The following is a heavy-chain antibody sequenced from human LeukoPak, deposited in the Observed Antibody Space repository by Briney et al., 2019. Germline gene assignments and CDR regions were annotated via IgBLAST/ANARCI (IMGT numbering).Heavy chain of an antibody. D-gene: IGHD6-6*01. CDR3: AFDQLAHSYPYAFDI. J-gene: IGHJ3*02. CDR1: GLTISSNY. V-gene: IGHV3-30*02. Sequence: GGSLRLSCAASGLTISSNYMNWIRQAPGKGLEWVAFIRYDGSNKYYADSVKGRFTISRDNSKNTLYLQMNSLRAEDTAVYYCAFDQLAHSYPYAFDIWGQGTMVTVSS. CDR2: IRYDGSNK.